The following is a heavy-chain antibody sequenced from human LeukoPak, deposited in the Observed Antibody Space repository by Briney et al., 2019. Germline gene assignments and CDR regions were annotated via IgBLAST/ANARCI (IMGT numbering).Heavy chain of an antibody. CDR3: AIPPLSGTGSSRPLAEIDV. D-gene: IGHD3-10*01. J-gene: IGHJ6*02. CDR1: GFAFSYEN. CDR2: ISRAATYI. V-gene: IGHV3-21*01. Sequence: GGSLRLSCIASGFAFSYENMNWVRQVPEKGLEWVSSISRAATYIHYADSVEGRFTISRDNARNSLHPQMNSLRAEDTAVYYCAIPPLSGTGSSRPLAEIDVWGQGTTVTVSS.